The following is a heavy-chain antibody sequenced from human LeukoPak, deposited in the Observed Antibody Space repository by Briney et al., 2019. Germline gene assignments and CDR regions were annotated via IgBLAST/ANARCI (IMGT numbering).Heavy chain of an antibody. Sequence: GGSLRLSCVASGFTFSAHAMSWLRQAPGKGLEWVSAISGSGTTTHYTESVRGRFTISRDNAKNSLYLQMNSLRAEDTAVYYCARSPRRNWNQPIVYYFDYWGQGTLVTVSS. J-gene: IGHJ4*02. CDR2: ISGSGTTT. CDR1: GFTFSAHA. D-gene: IGHD1-1*01. V-gene: IGHV3-23*01. CDR3: ARSPRRNWNQPIVYYFDY.